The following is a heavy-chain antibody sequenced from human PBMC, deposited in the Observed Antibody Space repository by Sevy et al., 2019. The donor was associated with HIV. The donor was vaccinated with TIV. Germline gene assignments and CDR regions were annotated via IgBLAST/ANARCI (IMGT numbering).Heavy chain of an antibody. V-gene: IGHV3-9*03. J-gene: IGHJ4*02. CDR2: ISWNSGSI. Sequence: GGSLRLSCAASGFTFDDYAMHWVRQAPGKGLEWVSGISWNSGSIGYADSVKGRFTISRDNAKNSLYLQMNSLRAEDMALYYCAKGIAEAAAGGAYCDGDCYSFDYWGQGTLVTVSS. D-gene: IGHD2-21*02. CDR1: GFTFDDYA. CDR3: AKGIAEAAAGGAYCDGDCYSFDY.